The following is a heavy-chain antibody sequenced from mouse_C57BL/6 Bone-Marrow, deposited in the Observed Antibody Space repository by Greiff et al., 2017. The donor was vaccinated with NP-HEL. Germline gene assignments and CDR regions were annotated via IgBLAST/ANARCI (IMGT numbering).Heavy chain of an antibody. CDR1: GYTFTSYW. D-gene: IGHD2-3*01. Sequence: QVQLQQPGAELVRPGSSVKLSCKASGYTFTSYWMDWVKQRPGQGLEWIGNIYSSDSETHYNQKFKDKATLTVDKSSSTAYMQLSSLTSEDSAVYYCARGGWLLRGYYAMDYWGQGTSVTVSS. CDR2: IYSSDSET. J-gene: IGHJ4*01. V-gene: IGHV1-61*01. CDR3: ARGGWLLRGYYAMDY.